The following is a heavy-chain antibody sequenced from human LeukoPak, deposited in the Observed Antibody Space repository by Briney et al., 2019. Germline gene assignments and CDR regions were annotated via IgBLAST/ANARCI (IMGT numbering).Heavy chain of an antibody. Sequence: ASVKVSCKASGGTFSSYAIIWVRQAPGQRLERMGGIIPIFGTANYAQKFQGRVTITADESTSTAYMELSGLRSEDTAVYYCATLHKGYCSGGSCHDWFDPWGQGTLVTVSS. V-gene: IGHV1-69*13. D-gene: IGHD2-15*01. CDR3: ATLHKGYCSGGSCHDWFDP. CDR2: IIPIFGTA. J-gene: IGHJ5*02. CDR1: GGTFSSYA.